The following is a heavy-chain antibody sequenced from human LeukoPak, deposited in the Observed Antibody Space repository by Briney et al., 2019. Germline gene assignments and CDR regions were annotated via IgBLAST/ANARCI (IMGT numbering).Heavy chain of an antibody. CDR1: GFTFSHYA. V-gene: IGHV3-23*01. CDR3: AKWGDYDVLTGYYVSDY. CDR2: ITGGGSGI. J-gene: IGHJ4*02. D-gene: IGHD3-9*01. Sequence: PGASLRLSCAASGFTFSHYAMSWVRQAPGKGLEWVSDITGGGSGIYYADSMKSRFTISRDNSKNTLYLQINSLRAEDTAVYYCAKWGDYDVLTGYYVSDYWGQGTLVTVSS.